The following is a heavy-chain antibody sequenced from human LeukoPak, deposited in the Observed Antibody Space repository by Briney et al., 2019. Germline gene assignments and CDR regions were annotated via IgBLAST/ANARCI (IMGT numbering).Heavy chain of an antibody. J-gene: IGHJ4*02. CDR1: GFTFSSYS. D-gene: IGHD4-17*01. CDR3: ARDAKRYYFDY. CDR2: ISSSSITT. V-gene: IGHV3-48*04. Sequence: GGSLRLSCAASGFTFSSYSMNWVRQAPGKGLEWVSYISSSSITTYYADSVKGRFTISRDNAKNSLYLQMNSLRAEDTAVYYCARDAKRYYFDYWGQGTLVTVSS.